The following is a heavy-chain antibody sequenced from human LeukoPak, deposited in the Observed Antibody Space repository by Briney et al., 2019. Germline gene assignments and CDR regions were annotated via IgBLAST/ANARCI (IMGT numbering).Heavy chain of an antibody. Sequence: SETLSLTCAVYGGSFSGYDWSWIRQPPGKGLEWIGEINHSGSTNYNPSLKSRVTISVDTSKNQFSLKLSSVTAADTAVYYCARRSFYCSGGSCLAPFDYWGQGTLVTVSS. D-gene: IGHD2-15*01. V-gene: IGHV4-34*01. CDR2: INHSGST. J-gene: IGHJ4*02. CDR1: GGSFSGYD. CDR3: ARRSFYCSGGSCLAPFDY.